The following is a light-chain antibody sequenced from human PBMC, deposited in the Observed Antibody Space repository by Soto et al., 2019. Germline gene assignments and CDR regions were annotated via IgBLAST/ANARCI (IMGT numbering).Light chain of an antibody. CDR1: QSLLHSNGYNY. CDR3: MQGTHWPPT. V-gene: IGKV2-28*01. J-gene: IGKJ1*01. Sequence: DIVMTQSPLSLPVTPGEPASISCRSSQSLLHSNGYNYLDWYLQKPGRSPQVLIYLGSNRASGVPDRFSGSGSGTDFTLKISRVEAEDVGVYYCMQGTHWPPTFGQGTKV. CDR2: LGS.